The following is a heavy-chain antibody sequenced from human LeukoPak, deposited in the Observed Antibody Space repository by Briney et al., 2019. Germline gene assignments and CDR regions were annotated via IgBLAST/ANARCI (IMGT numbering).Heavy chain of an antibody. CDR1: GFTFSSYA. J-gene: IGHJ5*02. D-gene: IGHD2-2*01. CDR3: AKDPLRPRYCSGTSCSNWFDP. CDR2: ISGSGTFT. Sequence: QPGGSLILSCAASGFTFSSYAMSWVRQAPGKGLEWVSAISGSGTFTYYADSVKGRFTISRDNSKNTLYLQLNSLRAEDTAVYYCAKDPLRPRYCSGTSCSNWFDPWGQGTLVTVSS. V-gene: IGHV3-23*01.